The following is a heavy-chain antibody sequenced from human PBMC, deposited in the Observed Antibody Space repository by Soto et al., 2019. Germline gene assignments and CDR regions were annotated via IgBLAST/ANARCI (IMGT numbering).Heavy chain of an antibody. D-gene: IGHD3-10*01. Sequence: EVQLLESGGGLVQPGGSLRLSCAASGFTFSSYAMSWVRQAPGKGLEWVSAISGSGGTTYYADSVKGRFTFSRDNSENTLHLQMNSLRAEDTAVYYCAKTASVWFSALDIWGQGTMVTVSS. CDR1: GFTFSSYA. CDR2: ISGSGGTT. CDR3: AKTASVWFSALDI. V-gene: IGHV3-23*01. J-gene: IGHJ3*02.